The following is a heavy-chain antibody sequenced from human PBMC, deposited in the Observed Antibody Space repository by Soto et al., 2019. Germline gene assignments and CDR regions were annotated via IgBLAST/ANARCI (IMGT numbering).Heavy chain of an antibody. CDR3: TTENHGDYGDYDYYGMDV. D-gene: IGHD4-17*01. CDR1: DCIYRSGC. V-gene: IGHV3-15*01. CDR2: IKSKTDGGTT. Sequence: GGSDRLPCAASDCIYRSGCLICVSQAPGKGLEWVGRIKSKTDGGTTDYAAPVKGRFTISRDDSKNTLYLQMNSLKTEDTAVYYCTTENHGDYGDYDYYGMDVWGQGTTVTVSS. J-gene: IGHJ6*02.